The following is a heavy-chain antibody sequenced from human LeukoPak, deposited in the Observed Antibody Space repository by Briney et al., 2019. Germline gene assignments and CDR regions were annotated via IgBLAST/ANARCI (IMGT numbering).Heavy chain of an antibody. D-gene: IGHD4-23*01. CDR3: ARGPRLYGGGVFDY. CDR1: GFTVSSNY. J-gene: IGHJ4*02. Sequence: GGSLRLSCAASGFTVSSNYMSWVRQAPGKGLEWVSDIYSGGSTYYADSVKGRFTISRDNSKNTLYLQMNSLRAEDTAVYYCARGPRLYGGGVFDYWGQGTLVTVSS. V-gene: IGHV3-53*01. CDR2: IYSGGST.